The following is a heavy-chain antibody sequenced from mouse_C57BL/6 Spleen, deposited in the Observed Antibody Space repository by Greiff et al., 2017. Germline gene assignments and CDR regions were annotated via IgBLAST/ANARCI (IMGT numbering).Heavy chain of an antibody. CDR3: ARFPITTGVGHAMDY. Sequence: QVQLQQPGAELVKPGASVKLSCKASGYTFTSYWMHWVKQRPGQGLEWIGMIHPNSGSTNYNEKFKSKATLTVDKSSSTAYMQLSSLTSEDSAVYYCARFPITTGVGHAMDYWGQGTSVTVSS. CDR1: GYTFTSYW. D-gene: IGHD1-1*01. CDR2: IHPNSGST. V-gene: IGHV1-64*01. J-gene: IGHJ4*01.